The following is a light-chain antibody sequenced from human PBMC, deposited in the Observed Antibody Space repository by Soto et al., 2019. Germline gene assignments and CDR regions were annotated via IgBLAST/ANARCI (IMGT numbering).Light chain of an antibody. CDR1: SSDVGAYNY. CDR2: EVN. V-gene: IGLV2-14*01. Sequence: QSALTQPASVSGSPGQSITISCTGTSSDVGAYNYVSWYQQHPGKAPKLMFYEVNNRPSGVSNRFSGSKSGNTASLTISGLQAEDEADYYCNSYTSSSTLAFGGGTKVTVL. J-gene: IGLJ2*01. CDR3: NSYTSSSTLA.